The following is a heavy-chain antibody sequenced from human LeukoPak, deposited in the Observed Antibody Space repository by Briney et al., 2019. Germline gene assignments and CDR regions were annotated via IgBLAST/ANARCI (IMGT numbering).Heavy chain of an antibody. J-gene: IGHJ4*02. D-gene: IGHD5-24*01. CDR1: GFTFSSYA. Sequence: QPGGSLRLSCAASGFTFSSYAMSWVRQAPGKGLEWVSYISSSGSTIYYADSVKGRFTISRDNAKNSLYLQMNSLRAEDTAVYYCARAAVEMATDTVYYFDYWGQGTLVTVSS. CDR3: ARAAVEMATDTVYYFDY. V-gene: IGHV3-48*04. CDR2: ISSSGSTI.